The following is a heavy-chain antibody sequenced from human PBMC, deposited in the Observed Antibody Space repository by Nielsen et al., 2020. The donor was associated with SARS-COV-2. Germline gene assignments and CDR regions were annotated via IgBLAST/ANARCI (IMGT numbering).Heavy chain of an antibody. J-gene: IGHJ4*02. CDR2: INHSGST. V-gene: IGHV4-34*01. Sequence: GSLRLSCAVSGGSFSGYYWSWIRQPPGKGLEWIGEINHSGSTNYNPSLKSRVTISVDTSKNQFSLKLSSVTAADTAVYYCARHWGGYYSSFDYWGQGTLVTVSS. CDR3: ARHWGGYYSSFDY. D-gene: IGHD3-3*01. CDR1: GGSFSGYY.